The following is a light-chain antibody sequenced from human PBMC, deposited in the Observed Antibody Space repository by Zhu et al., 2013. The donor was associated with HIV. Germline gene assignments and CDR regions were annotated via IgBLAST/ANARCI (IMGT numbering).Light chain of an antibody. CDR1: SSNIGAGYD. CDR2: GNS. CDR3: AAWDDSLNAVI. J-gene: IGLJ2*01. V-gene: IGLV1-40*01. Sequence: QSVLTQPPSVSGAPGQRVTISCTGSSSNIGAGYDVHWYQQLPGTAPKLLIYGNSNRPSGVPDRFSGSKSDTSASLAISGLQSEDEADYYCAAWDDSLNAVIFGGGTKLTVL.